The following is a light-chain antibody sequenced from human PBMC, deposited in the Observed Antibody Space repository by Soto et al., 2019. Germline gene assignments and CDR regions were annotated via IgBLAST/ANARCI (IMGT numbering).Light chain of an antibody. V-gene: IGKV3-11*01. J-gene: IGKJ5*01. CDR2: DAS. CDR1: QSVSSY. CDR3: QQRSNWRGT. Sequence: IVLTQSPATLSLSPREMATLSFRACQSVSSYLAWYQQKPGQAPRLLIYDASNSATGIPARFSGSGSGTDSTLAISSLVPEDCAVDYCQQRSNWRGTLGQGTRLEIK.